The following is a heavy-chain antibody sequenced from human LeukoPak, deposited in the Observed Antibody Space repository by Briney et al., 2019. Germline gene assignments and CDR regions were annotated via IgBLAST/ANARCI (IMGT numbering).Heavy chain of an antibody. CDR3: ARVRQFAAAGRRWFDP. CDR2: MYHSGST. CDR1: GYSISSGYY. V-gene: IGHV4-38-2*02. D-gene: IGHD6-13*01. Sequence: SETLSRTCTVSGYSISSGYYWGWIRQPPGKGLEWIGSMYHSGSTYYNPSLKSRVTISVDTSRNQFSLKLTSVTAADTAVYYCARVRQFAAAGRRWFDPWGQGTLVTVSS. J-gene: IGHJ5*02.